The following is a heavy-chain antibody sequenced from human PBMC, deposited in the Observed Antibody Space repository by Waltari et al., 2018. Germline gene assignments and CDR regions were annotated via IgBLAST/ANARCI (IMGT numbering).Heavy chain of an antibody. CDR1: GGTCGSYA. CDR2: IIPIFGTA. V-gene: IGHV1-69*05. J-gene: IGHJ4*02. CDR3: ASPHRVGVGATLDY. D-gene: IGHD1-26*01. Sequence: QVQLVQSGAEVTKPGSSVKVSCQASGGTCGSYAISGVRRAPGQGLEWMGGIIPIFGTANYAQKFQGRVTITTDESTSTAYMELSSLRSEDTAVYYCASPHRVGVGATLDYWGQGTLVTVSS.